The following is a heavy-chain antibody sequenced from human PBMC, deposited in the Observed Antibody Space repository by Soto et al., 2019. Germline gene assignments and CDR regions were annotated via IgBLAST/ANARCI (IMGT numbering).Heavy chain of an antibody. V-gene: IGHV1-8*01. CDR2: MNPNSGNT. CDR3: ARFLYITIFGVVIRYYYYMDV. J-gene: IGHJ6*03. CDR1: GYTFTSYD. Sequence: ASVKVSCKASGYTFTSYDINWVRQATGQGLEWMGWMNPNSGNTGYAQKFQGRVTMTRNTSISTAYMELSSLRSEDTAVYYCARFLYITIFGVVIRYYYYMDVWGKGTTVTVSS. D-gene: IGHD3-3*01.